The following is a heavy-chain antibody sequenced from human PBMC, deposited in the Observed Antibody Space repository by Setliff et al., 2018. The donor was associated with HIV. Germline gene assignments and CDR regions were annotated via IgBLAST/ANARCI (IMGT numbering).Heavy chain of an antibody. V-gene: IGHV4-59*11. CDR2: ISYSEYT. Sequence: SETLSLTCTVSGDPINSHYWSWIRQPLGEGLEWIGHISYSEYTNYNPSLKSRVTISLDTSKKHFSLDLYSVTAADTAVYYCARDHNSGTLHAFDLWGQGTKVTV. CDR3: ARDHNSGTLHAFDL. CDR1: GDPINSHY. D-gene: IGHD1-26*01. J-gene: IGHJ3*01.